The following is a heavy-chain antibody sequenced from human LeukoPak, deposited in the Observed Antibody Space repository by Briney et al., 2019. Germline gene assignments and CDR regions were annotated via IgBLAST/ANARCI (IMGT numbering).Heavy chain of an antibody. D-gene: IGHD3-10*01. Sequence: ASVRVSCKASGYTFINYDINWVRQATGQGLEWLGWLNPNNGNTGYARKFQGRVTMTRDISISTAYMEVSSLTSEDTAVYYCARGLQRGDRMLLWFGEFWGDSYYGMDVWAKGPRSPSR. CDR3: ARGLQRGDRMLLWFGEFWGDSYYGMDV. J-gene: IGHJ6*02. CDR2: LNPNNGNT. V-gene: IGHV1-8*01. CDR1: GYTFINYD.